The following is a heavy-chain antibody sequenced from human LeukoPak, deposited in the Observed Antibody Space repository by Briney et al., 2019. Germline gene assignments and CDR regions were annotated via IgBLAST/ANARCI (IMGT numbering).Heavy chain of an antibody. J-gene: IGHJ4*02. D-gene: IGHD3-10*01. Sequence: GRSLRLSCAASGFTFSSYAMQWVRQAPGKGLEWVAVISYDGSNKYYADSVKGRFTISRDNSKNTLYLQMNSLRAEDTAVYYCARDLGSGSSDYWGQGTLVTVSS. CDR1: GFTFSSYA. CDR2: ISYDGSNK. V-gene: IGHV3-30*04. CDR3: ARDLGSGSSDY.